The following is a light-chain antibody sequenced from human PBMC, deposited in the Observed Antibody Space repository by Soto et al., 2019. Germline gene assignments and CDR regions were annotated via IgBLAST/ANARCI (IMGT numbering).Light chain of an antibody. CDR2: GAS. CDR1: QTVSSNY. J-gene: IGKJ1*01. Sequence: EMVLTQSPGTLSLSPGERATLSCRASQTVSSNYLAWYQQKPGQAPRLLIYGASRRATGIPDRFSGSGSGTDFTLTISRLEPEDFAVYYCQQYGSSPQTFGQGTKVEIK. V-gene: IGKV3-20*01. CDR3: QQYGSSPQT.